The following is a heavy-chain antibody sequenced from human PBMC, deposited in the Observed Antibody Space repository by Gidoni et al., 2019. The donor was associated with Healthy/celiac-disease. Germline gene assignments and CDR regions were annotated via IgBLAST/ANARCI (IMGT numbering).Heavy chain of an antibody. V-gene: IGHV3-23*01. CDR2: ISGSGGST. J-gene: IGHJ4*02. Sequence: EVQLLESGGGLVQPGGSLRLSCAASGFTFRSYAMSGVRQAPGKGLWWVSAISGSGGSTYYADSVKGRFTISRDNSKNTLYLQMNSLRAEDTAVYYCAKDLILDCSGGSCYSKTYYFDYWGQGTLVTVSS. CDR3: AKDLILDCSGGSCYSKTYYFDY. D-gene: IGHD2-15*01. CDR1: GFTFRSYA.